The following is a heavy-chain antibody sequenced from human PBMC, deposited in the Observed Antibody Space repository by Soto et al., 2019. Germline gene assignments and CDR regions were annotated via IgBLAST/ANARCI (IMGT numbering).Heavy chain of an antibody. Sequence: QVQLVESGGGVVQPGRSLRLSCAASGFTFSSYAMHWVRQAPGKGLEWVAVISYDGSNKYYADSVKGRFTISRDNSKNTLYLQMISLRAEDTAVYYCARARLRLGELSSAFDYWGQGTLVTVSS. D-gene: IGHD3-16*02. CDR3: ARARLRLGELSSAFDY. CDR1: GFTFSSYA. J-gene: IGHJ4*02. CDR2: ISYDGSNK. V-gene: IGHV3-30-3*01.